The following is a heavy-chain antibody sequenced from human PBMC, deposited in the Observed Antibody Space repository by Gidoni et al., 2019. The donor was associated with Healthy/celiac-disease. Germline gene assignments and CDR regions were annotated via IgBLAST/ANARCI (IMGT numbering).Heavy chain of an antibody. CDR1: GFTFSSYA. V-gene: IGHV3-23*01. CDR2: ISGSGGST. Sequence: EVQLLESGGGLVQPGGSLRLSCAASGFTFSSYAISWVRQAPGKGLEWVSAISGSGGSTYYADSVKGRFNISRDNSKNTLYLQMNSLRAEDTAVYYCAKAPGRRNYDFWSGYFEYYFDYWGQGTLVTVSS. CDR3: AKAPGRRNYDFWSGYFEYYFDY. J-gene: IGHJ4*02. D-gene: IGHD3-3*01.